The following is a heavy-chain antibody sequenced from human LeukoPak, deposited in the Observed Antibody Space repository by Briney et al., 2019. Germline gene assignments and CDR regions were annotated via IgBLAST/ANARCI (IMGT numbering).Heavy chain of an antibody. CDR1: GGSFSGYY. D-gene: IGHD6-19*01. V-gene: IGHV4-34*01. J-gene: IGHJ5*02. Sequence: SETLSLTCAVYGGSFSGYYWSWIRQPPGKGLEWIGEINHSGSTNYNPSLKSRVTISVDTSKNQISLQLTSMTAADTAVYYCARHRTASSGWYTGWFDPWGQGTLVTVSS. CDR2: INHSGST. CDR3: ARHRTASSGWYTGWFDP.